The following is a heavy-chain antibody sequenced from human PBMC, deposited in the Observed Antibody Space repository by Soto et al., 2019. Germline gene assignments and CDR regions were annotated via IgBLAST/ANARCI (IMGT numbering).Heavy chain of an antibody. CDR3: AKDRAAVTGAYYYYAMDV. CDR1: GFTFEDYT. D-gene: IGHD6-19*01. V-gene: IGHV3-43*01. CDR2: ISWDGGKT. J-gene: IGHJ6*02. Sequence: EVQLVESGGVVVQPGGSLRLSCAASGFTFEDYTMHWVRQAPGKSLEWGSLISWDGGKTYYADSVKGRFTIYRDNSKNSLHLQMNSLTTEDSASYYCAKDRAAVTGAYYYYAMDVWGQGTTVTVSS.